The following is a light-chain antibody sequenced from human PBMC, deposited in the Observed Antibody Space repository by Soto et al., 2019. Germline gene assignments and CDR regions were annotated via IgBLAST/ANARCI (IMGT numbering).Light chain of an antibody. CDR2: GAS. CDR1: ESISSTS. Sequence: IGLTQSPGILSFSLGERATLSCRVSESISSTSLAWYQQKPGQAPRLLIYGASTRATGVPDRFSGSESGTDFTLSISRLEPDDFVVYYCQQYGSSPFTFGQGTRLEIK. V-gene: IGKV3-20*01. CDR3: QQYGSSPFT. J-gene: IGKJ5*01.